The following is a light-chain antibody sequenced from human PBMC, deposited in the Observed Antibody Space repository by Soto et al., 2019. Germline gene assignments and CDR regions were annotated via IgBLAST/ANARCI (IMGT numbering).Light chain of an antibody. CDR3: QRYNNWPPWT. CDR2: GAS. CDR1: QSVSSN. Sequence: EIVMTQSPATLSVSPGERATLSCRASQSVSSNLAWHQQKPGQAPRLLIYGASTRATGIPSRFSGSGSGTEFTLTFISLQSEDFAVYYCQRYNNWPPWTFGQGTKVDIK. J-gene: IGKJ1*01. V-gene: IGKV3-15*01.